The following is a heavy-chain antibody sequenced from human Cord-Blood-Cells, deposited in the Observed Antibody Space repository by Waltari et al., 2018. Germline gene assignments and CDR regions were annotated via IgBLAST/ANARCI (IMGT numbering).Heavy chain of an antibody. V-gene: IGHV4-34*01. CDR1: GGSFSRYS. Sequence: QVQLQQWGAGLLTPSETLSLTCAVYGGSFSRYSWSWIRPPPGKGLEWIGEINHSGSTNYNPSLKSRVTISVDTSKNQFSLKLSSVIAADTAVYYCARHVSRATTYWYFDLWGRGTLVIVSS. CDR2: INHSGST. D-gene: IGHD1-26*01. CDR3: ARHVSRATTYWYFDL. J-gene: IGHJ2*01.